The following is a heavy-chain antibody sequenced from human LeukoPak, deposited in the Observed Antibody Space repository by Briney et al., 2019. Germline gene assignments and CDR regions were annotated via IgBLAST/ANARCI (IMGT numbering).Heavy chain of an antibody. CDR2: IIPIFGTA. CDR3: ARGDYFGSGSNRRYYYYYIDV. CDR1: GGTFSSYA. Sequence: GSSVKVSCKASGGTFSSYAISWVRQAPGQGLEWMGGIIPIFGTANYAQKFQGRVTITTDESTSTAYMELSSLRSEDTAVYYCARGDYFGSGSNRRYYYYYIDVWGKGTTVTVSS. V-gene: IGHV1-69*05. J-gene: IGHJ6*03. D-gene: IGHD3-10*01.